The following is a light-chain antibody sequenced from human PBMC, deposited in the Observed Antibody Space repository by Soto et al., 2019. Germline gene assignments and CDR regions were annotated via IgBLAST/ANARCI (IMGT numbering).Light chain of an antibody. CDR3: QQYGSSPIT. Sequence: VVLTQSPATLSLSPGERAALSCGASESVTSNQLAWYQQKPGLAPRLLIDDASSRASGSPERFSGSGSGTGFSLTISSLEPEDSAVYYCQQYGSSPITFGQGTRLEIK. CDR1: ESVTSNQ. J-gene: IGKJ5*01. V-gene: IGKV3D-20*01. CDR2: DAS.